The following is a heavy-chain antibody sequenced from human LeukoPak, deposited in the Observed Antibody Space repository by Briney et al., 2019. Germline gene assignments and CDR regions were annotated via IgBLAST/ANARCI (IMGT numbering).Heavy chain of an antibody. CDR2: VSYSGTN. D-gene: IGHD7-27*01. J-gene: IGHJ5*02. CDR1: GDSVISIRHY. V-gene: IGHV4-39*01. Sequence: SETLSLTSTVCGDSVISIRHYWGWIRQPQGKGLEWIGSVSYSGTNYNNPSLKSRVTISIDTSKNQFSVKLTSVTAADTAMYYCASLGTRRSCGQGILVTVSS. CDR3: ASLGTRRS.